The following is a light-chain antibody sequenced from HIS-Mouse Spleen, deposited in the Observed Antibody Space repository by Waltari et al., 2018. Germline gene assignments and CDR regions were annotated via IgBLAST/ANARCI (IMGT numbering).Light chain of an antibody. V-gene: IGLV2-11*01. CDR1: SSDVGGYNY. CDR2: DVI. J-gene: IGLJ2*01. CDR3: CSYAGSHVV. Sequence: QSALTQPRSVSGPPGQSVTISCPGTSSDVGGYNYVSWYQQHPGKAPKLIMYDVIKRTSRVPVRFSGSKSGNTASLTISGLQAEDEADYYCCSYAGSHVVFGGGTKLTVL.